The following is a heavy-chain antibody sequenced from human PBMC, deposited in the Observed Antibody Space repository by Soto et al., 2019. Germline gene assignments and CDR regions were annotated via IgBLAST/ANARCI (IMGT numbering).Heavy chain of an antibody. D-gene: IGHD4-4*01. V-gene: IGHV1-58*02. CDR3: AGDPDSHYNDSHASSYP. CDR2: IVVGSGNT. Sequence: SVKVSCKASGFTFSHSAMQWVRQARGQSLEWIGWIVVGSGNTNYAQKFQGRVTISADKFTGTAYMELTGLRSDDTAVYYCAGDPDSHYNDSHASSYPWGQGTLVNVSS. J-gene: IGHJ5*02. CDR1: GFTFSHSA.